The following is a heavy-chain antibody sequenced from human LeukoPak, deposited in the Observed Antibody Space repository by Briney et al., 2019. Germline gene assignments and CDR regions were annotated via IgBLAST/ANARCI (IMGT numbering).Heavy chain of an antibody. V-gene: IGHV4-34*01. Sequence: SETLSLTCAVYGGSFSGYYWSWIRQPPGKGLEWIGEINHSGSTNYNPSLKSRVTISVDTSKNQFSLKLSSVTAADTAVYYCARRRMIVVTNDYWGQGTLVTVSS. CDR1: GGSFSGYY. D-gene: IGHD3-22*01. J-gene: IGHJ4*02. CDR2: INHSGST. CDR3: ARRRMIVVTNDY.